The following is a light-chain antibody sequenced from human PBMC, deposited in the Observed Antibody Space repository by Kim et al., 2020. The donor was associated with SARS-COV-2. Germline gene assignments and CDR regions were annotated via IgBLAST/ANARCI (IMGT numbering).Light chain of an antibody. CDR3: SAWDSSLSEWV. V-gene: IGLV10-54*01. Sequence: QAGLTQPPSVSKGLGQTATVTCTGNSNDVGNEGAAWLRQRQGHPPTLLSYRNNDRPSGISERLSTSRSGDTASLTITGLQPEDEADYYCSAWDSSLSEWVFGGGTKVTVL. CDR1: SNDVGNEG. CDR2: RNN. J-gene: IGLJ3*02.